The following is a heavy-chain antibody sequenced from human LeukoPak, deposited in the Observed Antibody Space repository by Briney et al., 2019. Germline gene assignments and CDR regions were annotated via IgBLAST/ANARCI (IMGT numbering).Heavy chain of an antibody. CDR2: ISWNSGSI. J-gene: IGHJ6*03. CDR3: ARDHPLIVVVPAAAWNYMDV. D-gene: IGHD2-2*01. V-gene: IGHV3-9*01. CDR1: GFTFDDYA. Sequence: ALRLSCAASGFTFDDYAMHWVRQAPGKGLEWVSGISWNSGSIGYVDSVKGRFTISRDNAKNSLYLQMNSLRAEDTAVYYCARDHPLIVVVPAAAWNYMDVWGKGTTVTVSS.